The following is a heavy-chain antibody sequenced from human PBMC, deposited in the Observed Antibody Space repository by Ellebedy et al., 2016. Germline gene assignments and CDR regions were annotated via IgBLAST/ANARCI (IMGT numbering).Heavy chain of an antibody. CDR1: GYTFTSYG. CDR3: ARVAMVRGVIARPLGY. Sequence: ASVKVSCKASGYTFTSYGISWVRQAPGQGLEWMGWISAYNGNTNYAQKLQGRVTMTTDTSTSTAYMELRGLRSDDTAVYYCARVAMVRGVIARPLGYWGQGTLVTVSS. D-gene: IGHD3-10*01. J-gene: IGHJ4*02. V-gene: IGHV1-18*01. CDR2: ISAYNGNT.